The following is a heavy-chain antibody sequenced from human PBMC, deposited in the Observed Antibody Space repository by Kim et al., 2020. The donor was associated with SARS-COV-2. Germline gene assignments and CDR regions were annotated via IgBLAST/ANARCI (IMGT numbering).Heavy chain of an antibody. J-gene: IGHJ6*02. CDR2: IGGDSVSK. CDR3: AKDTTANHPKYDGMDV. V-gene: IGHV3-9*01. Sequence: GGSLRLSCVASGFTFDNFPMHWVRQAPGKGLEWVSGIGGDSVSKGYADSVKGRFTISRDNAKNSLYLQMSSLRAEDTALYYCAKDTTANHPKYDGMDVWGQGTTVTVSS. CDR1: GFTFDNFP.